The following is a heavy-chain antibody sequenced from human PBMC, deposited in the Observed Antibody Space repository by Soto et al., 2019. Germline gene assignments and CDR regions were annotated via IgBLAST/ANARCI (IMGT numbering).Heavy chain of an antibody. Sequence: SETLSLTCTVSGGSISSYYWSWIRQPPGKGLEWIGYIYYSGSTNYNPSLKSRVTISVDTSKNQFSLKLSSVTAADTDMYYCARQKAFFDAFDMWGRGTLVTVSS. CDR2: IYYSGST. V-gene: IGHV4-59*01. CDR1: GGSISSYY. J-gene: IGHJ3*02. CDR3: ARQKAFFDAFDM.